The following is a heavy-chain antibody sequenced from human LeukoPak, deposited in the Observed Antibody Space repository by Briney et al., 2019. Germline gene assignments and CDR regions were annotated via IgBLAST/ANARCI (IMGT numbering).Heavy chain of an antibody. Sequence: ASVKVSCKASGYTFTSYGISWVRQAPGQGLEWMGWISAYNGNTNYAQKLQGRVTMTTDTSTSTAYMELRSLRSDDTAVYYCARDELVGYCSSTSCYNYYGMDVWGQGTTVTVSS. D-gene: IGHD2-2*02. J-gene: IGHJ6*02. V-gene: IGHV1-18*01. CDR3: ARDELVGYCSSTSCYNYYGMDV. CDR1: GYTFTSYG. CDR2: ISAYNGNT.